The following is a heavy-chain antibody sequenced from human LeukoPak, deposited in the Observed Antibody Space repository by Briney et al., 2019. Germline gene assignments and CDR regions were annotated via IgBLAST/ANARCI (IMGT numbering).Heavy chain of an antibody. D-gene: IGHD5-24*01. CDR1: GYTFTSYG. V-gene: IGHV1-2*02. CDR2: INPNSGGT. Sequence: ASVKVSCKASGYTFTSYGISWVRQAPGQGLEWMGWINPNSGGTNYAQKFQGRVTMTRDTSISTAYMELSRLRSDDTAVYYCARGRDGYKIEGDYWGQGTLVTVSS. J-gene: IGHJ4*02. CDR3: ARGRDGYKIEGDY.